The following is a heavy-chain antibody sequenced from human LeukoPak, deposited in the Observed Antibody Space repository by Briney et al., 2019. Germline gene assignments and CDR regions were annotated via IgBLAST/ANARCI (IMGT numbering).Heavy chain of an antibody. CDR3: ARDMRGVRGVFDD. J-gene: IGHJ4*02. V-gene: IGHV3-48*03. CDR2: ISSSGNTI. D-gene: IGHD3-10*01. Sequence: GGSLRLPCAASGFTRSSYDRNWVRQAPGKGLEWVSYISSSGNTIYYADSVKGRFTISRDNAKNSLYLQMNSLRAEDTAVYYCARDMRGVRGVFDDWGQGTLVTVSS. CDR1: GFTRSSYD.